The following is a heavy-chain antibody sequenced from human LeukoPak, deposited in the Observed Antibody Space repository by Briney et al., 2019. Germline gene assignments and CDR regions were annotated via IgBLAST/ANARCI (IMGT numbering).Heavy chain of an antibody. CDR1: GGSISSYY. Sequence: SETLSLTCTVSGGSISSYYWSWIRQPAGKGLEWIGRIYTSGCTNYNPSLKSRVTLSVDTSKNQFSLKLSSVTDADTAVYYCARDGGYCSSTSCQNWLDPWGQGTLVTVSS. CDR3: ARDGGYCSSTSCQNWLDP. CDR2: IYTSGCT. D-gene: IGHD2-2*01. J-gene: IGHJ5*02. V-gene: IGHV4-4*07.